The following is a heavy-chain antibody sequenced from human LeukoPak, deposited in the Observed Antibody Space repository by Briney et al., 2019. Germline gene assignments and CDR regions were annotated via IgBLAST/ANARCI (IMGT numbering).Heavy chain of an antibody. CDR3: ARRSLVVGATSDAFDI. J-gene: IGHJ3*02. Sequence: GASVKVSCKSSGYTFTSYAMHWVRQAPGQRLEWMGWINAGNGNTKYSQKFQGRVTITRDTSASTAYMELSSLRSEDTAVYYCARRSLVVGATSDAFDIWGQGTMVTVSS. V-gene: IGHV1-3*01. CDR2: INAGNGNT. D-gene: IGHD1-26*01. CDR1: GYTFTSYA.